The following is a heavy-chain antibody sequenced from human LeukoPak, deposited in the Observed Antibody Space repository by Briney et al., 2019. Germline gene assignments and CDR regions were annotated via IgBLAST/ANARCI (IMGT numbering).Heavy chain of an antibody. J-gene: IGHJ6*02. CDR1: GFTFSSYS. CDR2: FNNVDKTI. Sequence: GGSLRLSCAASGFTFSSYSMNWVRQAPGKGPEWVSYFNNVDKTIQYADSVKGRFTISSDNAKNSLYLQMNSLRAEDTAVYHCAKTLRDLEWLTGELDVWGQGTAVTVSS. D-gene: IGHD3-3*01. V-gene: IGHV3-48*01. CDR3: AKTLRDLEWLTGELDV.